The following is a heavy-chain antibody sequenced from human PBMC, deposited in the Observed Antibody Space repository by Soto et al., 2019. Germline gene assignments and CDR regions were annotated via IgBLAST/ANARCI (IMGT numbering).Heavy chain of an antibody. V-gene: IGHV1-18*01. D-gene: IGHD3-16*01. CDR1: GYTFTRYG. Sequence: QVQLVQSGAEVKNPGASVKVSCKASGYTFTRYGIGWARQAPGQGLEWMGWINTYNGNTNYAQNVQGRVTLTTDTXXSIAYMELRSLRSNDTAIYYCAMVDVYVTPSPQDVWGQGTTVIVSS. J-gene: IGHJ6*02. CDR3: AMVDVYVTPSPQDV. CDR2: INTYNGNT.